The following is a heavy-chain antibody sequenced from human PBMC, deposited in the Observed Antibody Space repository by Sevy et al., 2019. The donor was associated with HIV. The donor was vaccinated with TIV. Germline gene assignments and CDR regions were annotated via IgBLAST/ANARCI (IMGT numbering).Heavy chain of an antibody. J-gene: IGHJ4*02. CDR1: GYTLSQLS. D-gene: IGHD3-22*01. CDR3: ATTKDYYESSGCPFDY. CDR2: FDPDDGET. V-gene: IGHV1-24*01. Sequence: ASVKVSCKVSGYTLSQLSMHWVRQAPGKGLEWMGSFDPDDGETLYQQKLQGRVTMTEDKSIDTAYMELNSLRSEDTAVYYCATTKDYYESSGCPFDYWGQGTLVTVSS.